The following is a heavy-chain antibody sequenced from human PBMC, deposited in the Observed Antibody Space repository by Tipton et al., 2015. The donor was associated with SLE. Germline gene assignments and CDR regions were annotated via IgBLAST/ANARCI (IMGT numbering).Heavy chain of an antibody. V-gene: IGHV4-34*01. CDR1: GGSFSGYY. D-gene: IGHD3-9*01. CDR3: ANYDILTGYLDY. J-gene: IGHJ4*02. CDR2: INHSGST. Sequence: GLVKPSETLSLTCAVYGGSFSGYYWSWIRQPPGKGLEWIGEINHSGSTNYNPSLKSRVTISVDTSKNQFSLKLSSVTAADTAVYYCANYDILTGYLDYWGQGTLVTVSS.